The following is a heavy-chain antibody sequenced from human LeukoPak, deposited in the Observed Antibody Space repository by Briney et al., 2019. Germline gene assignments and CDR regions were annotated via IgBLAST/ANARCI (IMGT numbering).Heavy chain of an antibody. J-gene: IGHJ4*02. CDR2: IYHSGST. V-gene: IGHV4-30-2*01. Sequence: SQTPSLTCAVSGGSISSGGYSWSWIRQPPGKGLEWIGYIYHSGSTYYNPSLKSRVTISVDRSKNQFSLKLSSVTAADTAVYYRARPGGGWPVYYFDHWGQGTLVTVSS. D-gene: IGHD6-19*01. CDR3: ARPGGGWPVYYFDH. CDR1: GGSISSGGYS.